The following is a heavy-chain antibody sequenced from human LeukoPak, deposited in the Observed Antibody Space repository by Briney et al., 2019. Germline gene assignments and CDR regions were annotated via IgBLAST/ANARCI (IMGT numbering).Heavy chain of an antibody. D-gene: IGHD4-17*01. CDR2: IRNFGET. CDR3: ANIPPFDYGDYAIRLD. J-gene: IGHJ4*02. CDR1: GFTFRNYA. V-gene: IGHV3-23*01. Sequence: GASLRLSCAASGFTFRNYAMAWVRQAPGKGLEWVSSIRNFGETHYADSVRGRFIISRDNSLNTLYLQMNSLRAEDSALYYCANIPPFDYGDYAIRLDWGQGTLVTVSS.